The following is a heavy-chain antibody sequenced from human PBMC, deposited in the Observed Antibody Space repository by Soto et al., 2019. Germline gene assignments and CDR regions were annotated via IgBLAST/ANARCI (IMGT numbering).Heavy chain of an antibody. V-gene: IGHV1-24*01. J-gene: IGHJ3*02. CDR1: GYTLTELS. CDR2: FDPEDGET. D-gene: IGHD2-15*01. CDR3: ATGDYCSGGSCFDAFDI. Sequence: WASVKVSCKVSGYTLTELSMHWVRQAPGKGLEWMGGFDPEDGETIYAQKFQGRVTMTEDTSTDTAYMELSSLRSEDTAVYYCATGDYCSGGSCFDAFDIWGQGTMVTVSS.